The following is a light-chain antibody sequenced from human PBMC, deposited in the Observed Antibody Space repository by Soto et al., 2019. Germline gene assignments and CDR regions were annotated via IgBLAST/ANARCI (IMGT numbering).Light chain of an antibody. CDR1: KLWDKY. V-gene: IGLV3-1*01. J-gene: IGLJ2*01. CDR2: QHS. Sequence: SYELTQPPSVSVSPGQTASITCSGDKLWDKYTCWYQQKPGQSPVLVIYQHSHRPSGIPERFSGPNSGNRATLTISGTQAMREADYYCQTWDRRTDLVFGGGTKLTVL. CDR3: QTWDRRTDLV.